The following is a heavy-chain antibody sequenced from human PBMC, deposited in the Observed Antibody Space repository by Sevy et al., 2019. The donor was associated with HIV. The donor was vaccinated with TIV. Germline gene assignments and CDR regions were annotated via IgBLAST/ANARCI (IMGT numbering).Heavy chain of an antibody. D-gene: IGHD3-10*01. J-gene: IGHJ5*02. CDR3: AKETIRGTYNWFDP. CDR2: ISGSGGST. CDR1: GFTFSSYG. Sequence: GGSLRLSCVASGFTFSSYGMSWVRQAPGEGLECVSDISGSGGSTYYADSVRGRFTISRDNSKNTLYLQMNSLRADDTVVYYCAKETIRGTYNWFDPWGQGTLVTVSS. V-gene: IGHV3-23*01.